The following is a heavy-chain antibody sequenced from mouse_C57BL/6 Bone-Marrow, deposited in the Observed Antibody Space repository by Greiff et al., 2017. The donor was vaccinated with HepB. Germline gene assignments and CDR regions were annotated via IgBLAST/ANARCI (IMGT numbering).Heavy chain of an antibody. CDR3: AREIMITTVVGGYFDV. CDR1: GYAFTNYL. CDR2: INPGSGGT. V-gene: IGHV1-54*01. Sequence: VQLQQSGAELVRPGTSVKVSCKASGYAFTNYLIEWVKQRPGQGLEWIGVINPGSGGTNYNEKFKGKATLTADKSSSTAYMQLSSLTSEDSAVYYCAREIMITTVVGGYFDVWGTGTTVTVSS. J-gene: IGHJ1*03. D-gene: IGHD1-1*01.